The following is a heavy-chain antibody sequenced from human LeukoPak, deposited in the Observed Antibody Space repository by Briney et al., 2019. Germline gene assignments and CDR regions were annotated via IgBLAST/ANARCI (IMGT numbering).Heavy chain of an antibody. CDR3: ARPSALTIFGVEINFFDP. CDR1: GFTFSSYG. J-gene: IGHJ5*02. Sequence: GGSLRLSCAASGFTFSSYGMHWVRQAPGKGLEWVAFIRYDGSNKYYADSVKGRFSLSRDNSNSTLHLQMNSLREEDTAVYYCARPSALTIFGVEINFFDPWGRGTLFTVSS. CDR2: IRYDGSNK. D-gene: IGHD3-3*01. V-gene: IGHV3-30*02.